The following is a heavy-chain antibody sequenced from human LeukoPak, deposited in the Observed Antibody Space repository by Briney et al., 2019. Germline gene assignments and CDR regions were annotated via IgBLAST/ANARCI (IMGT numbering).Heavy chain of an antibody. Sequence: SETLSLTCTVSGGSISSYYGSWIWQPPGKGLEWIGYIYYSGSTNYNPSLKSRVTISVDTSKNQFSLKLSSVTAADTAVYYCARHDYDSSGYYRSPTFDYWGQGTLVTVSS. V-gene: IGHV4-59*08. D-gene: IGHD3-22*01. J-gene: IGHJ4*02. CDR3: ARHDYDSSGYYRSPTFDY. CDR2: IYYSGST. CDR1: GGSISSYY.